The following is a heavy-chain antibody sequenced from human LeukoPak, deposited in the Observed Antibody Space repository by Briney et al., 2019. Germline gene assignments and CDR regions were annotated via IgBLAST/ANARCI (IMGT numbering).Heavy chain of an antibody. D-gene: IGHD3-16*01. Sequence: ASVKVSCTASGYTFTGYYMHWVRQAPGQGLEWMGWINPNSGGTNYAQKFQGWVTMTRDTSISTAYMELSRLRSDDTAVYYCARAAESVWVDYWGQGTLVTVSS. V-gene: IGHV1-2*04. J-gene: IGHJ4*02. CDR1: GYTFTGYY. CDR2: INPNSGGT. CDR3: ARAAESVWVDY.